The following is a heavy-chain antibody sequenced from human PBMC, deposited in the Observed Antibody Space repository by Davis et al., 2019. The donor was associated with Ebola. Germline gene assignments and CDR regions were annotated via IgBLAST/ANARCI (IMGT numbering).Heavy chain of an antibody. CDR2: LSSSSSYI. V-gene: IGHV3-21*01. D-gene: IGHD1-26*01. Sequence: GESLKISCAASGFIFSGYSMNWVRQAPGKGLEWVSSLSSSSSYIYYADSVKGRFTISRDNAKNSLYLQMDSLRAEDTAVYYCARDRVGATFDYWGQGTLVTVSS. J-gene: IGHJ4*02. CDR3: ARDRVGATFDY. CDR1: GFIFSGYS.